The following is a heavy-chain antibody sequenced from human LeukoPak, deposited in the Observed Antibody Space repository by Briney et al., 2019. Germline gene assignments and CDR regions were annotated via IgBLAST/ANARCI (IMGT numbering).Heavy chain of an antibody. D-gene: IGHD6-13*01. V-gene: IGHV4-59*01. CDR2: IYYSGST. Sequence: SETLSLTCAVYGGSFSGYYWSWIRQPPGKGLEWIGYIYYSGSTNYNPSLKSRVTISVDTSKNQFSLKLSSVTAADTAVYYCARVSSSWSDAFDIWGQGTMVTVSS. CDR3: ARVSSSWSDAFDI. J-gene: IGHJ3*02. CDR1: GGSFSGYY.